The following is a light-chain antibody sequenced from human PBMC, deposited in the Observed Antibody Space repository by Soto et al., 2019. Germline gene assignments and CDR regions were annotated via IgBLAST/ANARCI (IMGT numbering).Light chain of an antibody. Sequence: SSELTQPPSVSVSPGQTASITCSGDKLGDKYACWYQQKPGQSPVLVIYQDSKRPSGIPERFSGSNSGNTATLTISGTQAMDEADYYCQAWDSSTASYVFGTGTKVTV. CDR2: QDS. CDR3: QAWDSSTASYV. V-gene: IGLV3-1*01. CDR1: KLGDKY. J-gene: IGLJ1*01.